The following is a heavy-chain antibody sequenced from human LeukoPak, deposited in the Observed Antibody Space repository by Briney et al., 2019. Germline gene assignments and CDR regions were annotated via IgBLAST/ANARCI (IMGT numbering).Heavy chain of an antibody. Sequence: GGSLRLSCTASGFTFSNYAIHWVRQAPGKGLEWLSYITGGSSTITYYADSVKGRFTISRDNAKNTLYLQMNSLRAEDTAVYYCARDQEMATINPSFDYWGQGTLVTVSS. CDR1: GFTFSNYA. CDR2: ITGGSSTIT. V-gene: IGHV3-48*04. J-gene: IGHJ4*02. CDR3: ARDQEMATINPSFDY. D-gene: IGHD5-24*01.